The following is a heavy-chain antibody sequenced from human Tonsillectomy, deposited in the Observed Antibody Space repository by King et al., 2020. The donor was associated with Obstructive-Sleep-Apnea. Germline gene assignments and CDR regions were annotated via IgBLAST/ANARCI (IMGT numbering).Heavy chain of an antibody. Sequence: VQLVESGGGLVQPGRSVRLSCGASGFTFSSYWMTWVRQAPGKGLEWVANIKQDGSVKNYEDSAKGRFTISRDNAKKSVFLQMNSLTAEDTAVYYCAREYWGPDYWGQGTLVTVSS. CDR1: GFTFSSYW. CDR2: IKQDGSVK. J-gene: IGHJ4*02. V-gene: IGHV3-7*01. D-gene: IGHD3-16*01. CDR3: AREYWGPDY.